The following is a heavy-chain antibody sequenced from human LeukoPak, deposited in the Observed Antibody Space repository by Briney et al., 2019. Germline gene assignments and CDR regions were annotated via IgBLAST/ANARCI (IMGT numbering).Heavy chain of an antibody. Sequence: GGSLRLSCAASGFTFSSYSMNWVRQAPGKGLEWVSYISSSSSTIYYADSMKGRFTISRDNAKNSLYLQMNSLRAEDTAVYYCAELGITMIGGVWGEGTTVTISS. V-gene: IGHV3-48*01. CDR2: ISSSSSTI. CDR1: GFTFSSYS. J-gene: IGHJ6*04. CDR3: AELGITMIGGV. D-gene: IGHD3-10*02.